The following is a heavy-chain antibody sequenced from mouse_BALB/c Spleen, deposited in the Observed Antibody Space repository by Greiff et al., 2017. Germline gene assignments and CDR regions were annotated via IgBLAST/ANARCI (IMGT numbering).Heavy chain of an antibody. D-gene: IGHD2-4*01. J-gene: IGHJ3*01. V-gene: IGHV5-9-4*01. Sequence: EVKLVESGGGLVKPGGSLKLSCAASGFTFSSYAMSWVRQSPEKRLEWVAEISSGGSYTYYPDTVTGRFTISRDNAKNTLYLEMSSLRSEDTAMYYCARPYYDYGGAWFAYWGQGTLVTVSA. CDR1: GFTFSSYA. CDR2: ISSGGSYT. CDR3: ARPYYDYGGAWFAY.